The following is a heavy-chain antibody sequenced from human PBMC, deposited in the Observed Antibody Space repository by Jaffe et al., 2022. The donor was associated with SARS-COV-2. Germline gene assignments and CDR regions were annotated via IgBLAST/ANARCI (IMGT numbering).Heavy chain of an antibody. CDR1: GFTFDPYW. CDR3: VRDRFSNSQYYFDY. V-gene: IGHV3-74*01. D-gene: IGHD4-4*01. CDR2: INGGGSSV. J-gene: IGHJ4*02. Sequence: EVQLVESGGDLVQPGGSLRLSCEGSGFTFDPYWMNWVRQAPGKGLVWVSRINGGGSSVYYADAVRGRFTSSRDNAKNTLFLQMNSLRVEDTAVYYCVRDRFSNSQYYFDYWGKGTLVTVSS.